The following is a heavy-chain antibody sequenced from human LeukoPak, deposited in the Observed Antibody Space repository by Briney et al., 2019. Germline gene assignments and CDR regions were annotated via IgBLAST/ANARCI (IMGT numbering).Heavy chain of an antibody. CDR1: GFTFSSYS. D-gene: IGHD6-13*01. CDR3: ARGPNSSSWYYFDY. Sequence: PGGSLRLSCAASGFTFSSYSMNWVRQAPGKGLEWVSSISSSSSYIYYADSVKGRFTISRDNAKNSLYLQMNSLRAEDTAVYYCARGPNSSSWYYFDYWGQETLVTVSS. CDR2: ISSSSSYI. V-gene: IGHV3-21*01. J-gene: IGHJ4*02.